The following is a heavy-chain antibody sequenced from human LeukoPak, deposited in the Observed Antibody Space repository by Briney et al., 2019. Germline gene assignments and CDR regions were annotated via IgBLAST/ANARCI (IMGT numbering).Heavy chain of an antibody. V-gene: IGHV1-2*02. Sequence: GASVKVSCKASGYTFTGYYMHWARQAPGQGLEWMGWINPNSGGTNYAQKFQGRVTMTRDTSISTAYMELSRLRSDDTAVYYCARSLYNSNRYYYCGMDVWGQGTTVTVSS. CDR3: ARSLYNSNRYYYCGMDV. CDR2: INPNSGGT. D-gene: IGHD1/OR15-1a*01. CDR1: GYTFTGYY. J-gene: IGHJ6*02.